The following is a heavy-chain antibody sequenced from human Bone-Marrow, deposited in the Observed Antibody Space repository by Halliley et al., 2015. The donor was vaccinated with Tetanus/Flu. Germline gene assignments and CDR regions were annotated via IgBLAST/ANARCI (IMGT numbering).Heavy chain of an antibody. CDR3: ATSGVPGTLYYGLDV. V-gene: IGHV4-59*01. J-gene: IGHJ6*02. Sequence: GYIYYSGSTSYSPSLKSRVPISVDTSMNQFSLTLRSVTAADTAVYYCATSGVPGTLYYGLDVWGQGTTVTVSS. D-gene: IGHD2-15*01. CDR2: IYYSGST.